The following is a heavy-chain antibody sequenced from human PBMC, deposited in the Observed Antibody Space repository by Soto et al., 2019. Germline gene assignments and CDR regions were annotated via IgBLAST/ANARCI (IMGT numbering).Heavy chain of an antibody. J-gene: IGHJ2*01. V-gene: IGHV3-21*01. CDR1: VFTFSSYS. Sequence: GGSLRLSCAASVFTFSSYSMNWVRQAPGKGLEWVSSISSSSSYIYYADSVKGRFTISRDNAKNSLYLQMNSLRAEDTAVYYCARIGSTWYFDLWGRGTLVTVSS. D-gene: IGHD2-15*01. CDR3: ARIGSTWYFDL. CDR2: ISSSSSYI.